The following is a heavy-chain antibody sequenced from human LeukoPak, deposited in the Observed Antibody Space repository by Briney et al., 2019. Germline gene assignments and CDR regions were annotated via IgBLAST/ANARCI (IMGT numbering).Heavy chain of an antibody. J-gene: IGHJ6*02. D-gene: IGHD3-10*01. Sequence: GGSLRLSCAASGFTFSNYNFYWVRQAPGKGLEWVSSISSTSSYIYYADSMKGRFTISRDNAKNSLYLQMNSLRAEDAAVYYCARALWSGPVYYGMDVWGQGTTVTVSS. V-gene: IGHV3-21*01. CDR3: ARALWSGPVYYGMDV. CDR2: ISSTSSYI. CDR1: GFTFSNYN.